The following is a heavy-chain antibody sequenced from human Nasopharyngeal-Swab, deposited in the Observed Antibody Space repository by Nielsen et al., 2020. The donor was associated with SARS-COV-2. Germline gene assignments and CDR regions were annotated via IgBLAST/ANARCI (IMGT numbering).Heavy chain of an antibody. V-gene: IGHV1-69*04. CDR3: ASSNLGYCSSTSCYHPPYYYGMDV. CDR2: IIPILGIA. Sequence: SVKVSCKASGGTFSSYAISWVRQAPGQGLEWMGRIIPILGIANYAQKFQGRVTITADKSTSTAYMELSSLRSEDTAVYYCASSNLGYCSSTSCYHPPYYYGMDVWGQGTTVTVSS. D-gene: IGHD2-2*01. CDR1: GGTFSSYA. J-gene: IGHJ6*02.